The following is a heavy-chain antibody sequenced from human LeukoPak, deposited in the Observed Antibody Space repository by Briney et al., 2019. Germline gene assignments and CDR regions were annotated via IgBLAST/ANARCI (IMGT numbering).Heavy chain of an antibody. CDR2: INPNSGNI. CDR3: ARDRSSYSSSRPGAFDI. Sequence: ASVKVSCKASGYTFTGYYIHWVRQAPGQGLEWMGWINPNSGNIKYGQKFQGRVTMTRDTSISTAYMELSRLRSDDTAVYYCARDRSSYSSSRPGAFDIWGQGTMVTVSS. CDR1: GYTFTGYY. V-gene: IGHV1-2*02. D-gene: IGHD6-6*01. J-gene: IGHJ3*02.